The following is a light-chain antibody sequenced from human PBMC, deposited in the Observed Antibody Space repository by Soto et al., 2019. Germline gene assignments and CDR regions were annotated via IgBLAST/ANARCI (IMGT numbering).Light chain of an antibody. J-gene: IGKJ4*01. V-gene: IGKV1-33*01. CDR1: QGINNY. CDR3: QHYDHLPLS. Sequence: DIQMTQSPSSLSASVGDRVTITCQASQGINNYLNWYQQKPGKAPELLIYDSSSLKTGVPSRFSGIGSETDFTLTISSLQLDDVATYYCQHYDHLPLSFGGGTKIEIK. CDR2: DSS.